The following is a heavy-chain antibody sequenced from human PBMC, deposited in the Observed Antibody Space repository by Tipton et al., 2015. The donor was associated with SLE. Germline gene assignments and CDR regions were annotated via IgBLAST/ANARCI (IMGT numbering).Heavy chain of an antibody. V-gene: IGHV4-31*11. D-gene: IGHD2-15*01. CDR3: ARDRNYCSGGSCYSGVDY. CDR2: IYYTGTT. CDR1: GGSINGGGYY. J-gene: IGHJ4*02. Sequence: TLSLTCAVSGGSINGGGYYWSWIRQHPEKGLEWIGYIYYTGTTSYNPSLKSRLTMSLDTSKNQFSLTLSSVTAADTAVYFCARDRNYCSGGSCYSGVDYWGQGTLVTVSS.